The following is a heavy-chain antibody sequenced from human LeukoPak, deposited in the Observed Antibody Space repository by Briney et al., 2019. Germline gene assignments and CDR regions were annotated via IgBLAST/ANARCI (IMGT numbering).Heavy chain of an antibody. V-gene: IGHV1-2*02. CDR1: GYTFTCYY. CDR2: INPNSGGT. J-gene: IGHJ4*02. D-gene: IGHD6-13*01. Sequence: ASLKVSCKASGYTFTCYYMHWVRQAPGQGLEWMGWINPNSGGTNYAQKFQGRVTMTRDMSTSTVYMEPSSLRSEDTAAYYWARGVAAAVDFDYWGQGTLVSVSS. CDR3: ARGVAAAVDFDY.